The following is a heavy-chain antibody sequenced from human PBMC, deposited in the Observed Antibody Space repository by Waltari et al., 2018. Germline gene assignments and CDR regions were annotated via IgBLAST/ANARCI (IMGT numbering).Heavy chain of an antibody. D-gene: IGHD6-6*01. Sequence: QVQLQESGPGLVKPSETLSLTCTVSGGSISSYYWTWIRQPPGKGLEWIGYIYYSGSTNYNPSLKSRVTISVDTSKNQFSLKLSSVTAADTAVYYCAREGIAARWMDVWGKGTTVTVSS. J-gene: IGHJ6*04. V-gene: IGHV4-59*01. CDR1: GGSISSYY. CDR3: AREGIAARWMDV. CDR2: IYYSGST.